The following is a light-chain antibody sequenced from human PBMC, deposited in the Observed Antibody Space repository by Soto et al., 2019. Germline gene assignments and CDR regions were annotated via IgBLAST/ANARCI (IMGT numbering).Light chain of an antibody. J-gene: IGKJ1*01. CDR3: QQSYSTPRT. CDR1: QGISTL. CDR2: ESS. Sequence: IQLTQSPSSLSASVGDRVTITCRASQGISTLLAWYQQKPGKAPKVLIYESSLLQSGVPSRFSGSGSGTDFTLTISSLQPEDFATYYCQQSYSTPRTFGQRTKVDIK. V-gene: IGKV1-39*01.